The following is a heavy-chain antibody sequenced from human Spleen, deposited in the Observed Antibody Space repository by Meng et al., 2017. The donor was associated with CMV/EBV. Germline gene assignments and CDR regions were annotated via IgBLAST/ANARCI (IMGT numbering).Heavy chain of an antibody. D-gene: IGHD6-13*01. Sequence: GSLRLSCAASGFTFDDYGMSWVRQAPGKGLEWIGYIYYSGSTNYNPSLKRRVTMSVDTSKSHFSLNLNSVTAADTAVYYCAREYSSSWYRYYYYGMDIWGQGTTVTVSS. CDR2: IYYSGST. CDR1: GFTFDDYG. V-gene: IGHV4-59*01. J-gene: IGHJ6*02. CDR3: AREYSSSWYRYYYYGMDI.